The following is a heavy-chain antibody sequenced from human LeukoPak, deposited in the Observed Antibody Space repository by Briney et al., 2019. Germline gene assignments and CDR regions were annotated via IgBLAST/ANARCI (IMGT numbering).Heavy chain of an antibody. CDR2: IYTSGST. J-gene: IGHJ6*03. Sequence: SQTLSLTCTVSGGSISSGSYYWSWIRQAAGKGLEWIGRIYTSGSTNYNPSLKSRVTISVDRSKNQFSLKLSSVTAADTAVYYCASLDSGCYYCMDVWGKGTTVTVSS. CDR3: ASLDSGCYYCMDV. V-gene: IGHV4-61*02. D-gene: IGHD1-26*01. CDR1: GGSISSGSYY.